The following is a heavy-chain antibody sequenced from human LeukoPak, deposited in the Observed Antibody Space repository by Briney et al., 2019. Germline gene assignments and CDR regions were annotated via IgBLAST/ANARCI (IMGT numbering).Heavy chain of an antibody. V-gene: IGHV5-51*01. CDR2: IYPGDSDT. J-gene: IGHJ3*02. Sequence: GESLKISCKGSGYSFTSYWIGWVRQMPGKGLEWMGIIYPGDSDTRYSPSFQGQVTISADKSISTAYLQWSSLKASDTAMYYCARRVGYCSSTSCYRAFDIGGQGTMVTVSS. CDR3: ARRVGYCSSTSCYRAFDI. D-gene: IGHD2-2*01. CDR1: GYSFTSYW.